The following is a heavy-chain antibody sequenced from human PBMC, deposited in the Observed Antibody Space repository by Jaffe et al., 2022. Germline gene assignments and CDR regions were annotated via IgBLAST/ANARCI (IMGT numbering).Heavy chain of an antibody. V-gene: IGHV3-7*01. CDR2: IKQDGSEK. D-gene: IGHD3-10*01. J-gene: IGHJ3*02. CDR1: GFTFSSYW. CDR3: ATSITMVQGVIPDAFDI. Sequence: EVQLVESGGGLVQPGGSLRLSCAASGFTFSSYWMSWVRQAPGKGLEWVANIKQDGSEKYYVDSVKGRFTISRDNAKNSLYLQMNSLRAEDTAVYYCATSITMVQGVIPDAFDIWGQGTMVTVSS.